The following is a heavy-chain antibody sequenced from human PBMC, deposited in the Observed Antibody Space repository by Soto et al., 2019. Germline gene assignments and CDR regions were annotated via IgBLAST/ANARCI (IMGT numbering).Heavy chain of an antibody. CDR1: GFTFSMYS. CDR2: IPQDGVDG. V-gene: IGHV3-7*03. Sequence: GSLRLSCEVSGFTFSMYSMSWVRQSPGKGLEWVAKIPQDGVDGHYADSVKGRFIISRDNDKNSLHLQLNNLRAEDTAVYYCARDHLILPAHDFFYGSDVWGRGATVTV. D-gene: IGHD2-21*02. J-gene: IGHJ6*02. CDR3: ARDHLILPAHDFFYGSDV.